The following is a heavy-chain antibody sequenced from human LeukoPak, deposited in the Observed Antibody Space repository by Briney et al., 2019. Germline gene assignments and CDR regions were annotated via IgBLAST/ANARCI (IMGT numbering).Heavy chain of an antibody. CDR3: QQTAYDILTGYLNYFDY. CDR2: IYWNDDK. Sequence: SGPTLVNPTQTLTLTCTFSGFSLSTSGVGVGWIRQPPGKALEWLALIYWNDDKRYSPSLKSRLTITKDTSKNQVVLTMTNMDPVDTALFFRQQTAYDILTGYLNYFDYWGQGTLVTVSS. J-gene: IGHJ4*02. V-gene: IGHV2-5*01. D-gene: IGHD3-9*01. CDR1: GFSLSTSGVG.